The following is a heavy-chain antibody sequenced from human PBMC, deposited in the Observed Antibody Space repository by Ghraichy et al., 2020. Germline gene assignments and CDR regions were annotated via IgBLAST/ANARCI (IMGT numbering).Heavy chain of an antibody. CDR1: GYTFTSYG. V-gene: IGHV1-18*01. J-gene: IGHJ4*02. D-gene: IGHD3-3*01. CDR3: AREPKTIRFLEWFYEY. Sequence: ASVKVSCKASGYTFTSYGISWVRQAPGQGLEWMGRISAYNGNTNYAQRLQGRVTMTTDTSTSTAYMELRSLRSDDTAVYYCAREPKTIRFLEWFYEYWGQGTLVTVSS. CDR2: ISAYNGNT.